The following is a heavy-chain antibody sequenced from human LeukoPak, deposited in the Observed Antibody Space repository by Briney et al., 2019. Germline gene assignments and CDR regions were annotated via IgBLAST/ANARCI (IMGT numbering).Heavy chain of an antibody. CDR3: ARGPDSDYYYGMDV. V-gene: IGHV3-30-3*01. J-gene: IGHJ6*02. Sequence: PGGSLRLSCAASGFTFSSYAMHWVRQAPGKGLEWVAVISYDGSNKYYADSVKGRFTISRDNSKNTLYLQMNTLRAEDTAVYYCARGPDSDYYYGMDVWGQGTTVTVSS. CDR2: ISYDGSNK. D-gene: IGHD3-10*01. CDR1: GFTFSSYA.